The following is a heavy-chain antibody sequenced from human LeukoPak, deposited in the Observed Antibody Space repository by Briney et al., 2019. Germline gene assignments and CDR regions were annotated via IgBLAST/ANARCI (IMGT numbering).Heavy chain of an antibody. CDR3: ARVGYGSGYMDV. Sequence: SVKVSCKASGGTFSSYAISWVRQAPGQGLEWMGGIIPIFGTANYAQKFQGRVTITTDESTSTAYMELSSLRSEDTAVYYCARVGYGSGYMDVWGKGTAVTVSS. J-gene: IGHJ6*03. D-gene: IGHD3-10*01. CDR2: IIPIFGTA. CDR1: GGTFSSYA. V-gene: IGHV1-69*05.